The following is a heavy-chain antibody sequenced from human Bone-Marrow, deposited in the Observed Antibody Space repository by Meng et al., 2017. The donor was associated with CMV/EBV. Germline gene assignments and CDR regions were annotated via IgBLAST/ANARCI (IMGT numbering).Heavy chain of an antibody. CDR1: GFSFIRSG. Sequence: GESLKISCAASGFSFIRSGMHWVRQAPGKGLEWVAFIRYDGSIKFYAESMKGRFTISRDNSKSTLYLQMDSLRTEDTAVYSCAKDLHDYVWGTYNVDYWGRGTLVTVS. CDR3: AKDLHDYVWGTYNVDY. CDR2: IRYDGSIK. D-gene: IGHD3-16*01. V-gene: IGHV3-30*02. J-gene: IGHJ4*02.